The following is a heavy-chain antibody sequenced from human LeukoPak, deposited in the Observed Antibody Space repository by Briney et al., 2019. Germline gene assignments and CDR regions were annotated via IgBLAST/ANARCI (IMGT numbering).Heavy chain of an antibody. V-gene: IGHV3-74*01. CDR3: ARAPSEIGGYYPEYFRH. Sequence: RGSLRLSCAASGFTFSTYWMHWVPEAPGKGPVCVSRIKSDGNTKYADSVKGRFTISRDNAKNTVSLQMNSLRAEDTGVYYWARAPSEIGGYYPEYFRHWGQGTLVTVSS. D-gene: IGHD3-22*01. CDR1: GFTFSTYW. CDR2: IKSDGNT. J-gene: IGHJ1*01.